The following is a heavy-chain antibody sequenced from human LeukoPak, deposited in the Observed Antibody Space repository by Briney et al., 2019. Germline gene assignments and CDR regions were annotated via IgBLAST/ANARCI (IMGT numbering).Heavy chain of an antibody. CDR3: ARDSSGWYGVFDY. J-gene: IGHJ4*02. CDR2: ISSSSSSTI. CDR1: GFTFSSYS. Sequence: GGSLRLSCAASGFTFSSYSMNWVRQAPGKGLEWVSYISSSSSSTIYYADSVKGRFTISRDNAKNSLYLQMNSLRDEDTAVYYCARDSSGWYGVFDYWGQGTLVTVSS. V-gene: IGHV3-48*02. D-gene: IGHD6-19*01.